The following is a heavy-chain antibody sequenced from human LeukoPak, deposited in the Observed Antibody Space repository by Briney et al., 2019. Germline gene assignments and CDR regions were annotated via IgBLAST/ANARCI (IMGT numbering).Heavy chain of an antibody. Sequence: GGSLRLSCAASGLTFSSYAMSWVRQAPGKGLEWVSAISGSGGSTYYADSVKGRFTISRDNSKNTLYLQMNSLRAEDTAVYYCARDSSQWELWGYFDYWGQGTLVTVSS. J-gene: IGHJ4*02. CDR1: GLTFSSYA. D-gene: IGHD1-26*01. CDR3: ARDSSQWELWGYFDY. V-gene: IGHV3-23*01. CDR2: ISGSGGST.